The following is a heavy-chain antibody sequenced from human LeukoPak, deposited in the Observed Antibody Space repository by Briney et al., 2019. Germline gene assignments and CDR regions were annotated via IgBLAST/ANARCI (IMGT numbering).Heavy chain of an antibody. V-gene: IGHV3-21*01. J-gene: IGHJ6*03. Sequence: PGGSLRLSCAASGFTFTSYWMTWVRQAPGKGLEWVSFISTSSSYIYYADSVKGRLTTSRDNAKNSLYLQMNSLRAEDTAVYYCARQNWNDGNYYMDVWGKGTTVTISS. CDR2: ISTSSSYI. CDR3: ARQNWNDGNYYMDV. D-gene: IGHD1-1*01. CDR1: GFTFTSYW.